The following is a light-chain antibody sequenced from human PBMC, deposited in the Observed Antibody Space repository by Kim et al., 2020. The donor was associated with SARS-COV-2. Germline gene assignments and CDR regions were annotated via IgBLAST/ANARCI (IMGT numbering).Light chain of an antibody. Sequence: GQSITISCTGTRDDVGTYNYVSWYQQHPGKAPKLMISDVRDRPSGVSVRFSGSKSGNTASLTISGLQAEDEAEYYCSSYTSTSRLIFGGGTQLTVL. J-gene: IGLJ2*01. CDR1: RDDVGTYNY. CDR2: DVR. CDR3: SSYTSTSRLI. V-gene: IGLV2-14*03.